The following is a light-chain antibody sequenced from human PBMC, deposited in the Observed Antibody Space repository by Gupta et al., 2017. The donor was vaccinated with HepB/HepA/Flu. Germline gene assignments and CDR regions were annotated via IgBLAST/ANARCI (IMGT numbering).Light chain of an antibody. J-gene: IGLJ1*01. Sequence: TPGQRVTISCSGSSSNIGNDNVYWYQQLPETAPKLLIYKNYQRPSGVSDRFSGSKSGTSASLAISGLRSEDEADYYCVGWDGSLSGYVFGTGTKVTVL. CDR3: VGWDGSLSGYV. CDR2: KNY. V-gene: IGLV1-47*01. CDR1: SSNIGNDN.